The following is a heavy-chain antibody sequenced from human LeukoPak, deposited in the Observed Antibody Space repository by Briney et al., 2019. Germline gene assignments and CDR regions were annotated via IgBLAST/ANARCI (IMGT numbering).Heavy chain of an antibody. J-gene: IGHJ6*03. CDR1: GYTFTGYY. D-gene: IGHD3-10*01. V-gene: IGHV1-2*02. Sequence: ASVKASCKASGYTFTGYYMHWVRQAPGQGLEWMGWINPNSGGTNYAQKFQGRVTMTRDTSISTAYMELSRLRSDDTAVYYCARATYYYGSGSFHYYYYYYMDVWGKGTTVTVSS. CDR3: ARATYYYGSGSFHYYYYYYMDV. CDR2: INPNSGGT.